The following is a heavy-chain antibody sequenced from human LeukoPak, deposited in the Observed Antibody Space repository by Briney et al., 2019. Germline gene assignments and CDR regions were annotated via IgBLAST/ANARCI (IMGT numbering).Heavy chain of an antibody. D-gene: IGHD3-22*01. CDR3: ARSHSIIGYGYDSSGYYLYFDY. CDR2: IYYSGST. CDR1: GGSISSYY. Sequence: SETLSLTCTVSGGSISSYYWSWIRQPPGEGLEWIGFIYYSGSTNYNPSLKSRVTTSVDTSKNQFSLKLSSVTAADTAVYYCARSHSIIGYGYDSSGYYLYFDYWGQGTLVTVSS. V-gene: IGHV4-59*01. J-gene: IGHJ4*02.